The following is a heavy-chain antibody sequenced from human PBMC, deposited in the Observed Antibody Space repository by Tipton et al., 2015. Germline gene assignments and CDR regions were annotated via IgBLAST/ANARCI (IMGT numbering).Heavy chain of an antibody. V-gene: IGHV5-51*01. D-gene: IGHD3-22*01. CDR1: GYIFTSYW. J-gene: IGHJ4*02. Sequence: QSGPEVKEPGESLKISCKGSGYIFTSYWIGWVRQMPGKGLEWMGIIYPGDSDTRYSPSFQGQVTISADKSIRTAYLQWSSLKASDTAMYYCARRDYYDSPMPDYWGQGTLVTVSS. CDR2: IYPGDSDT. CDR3: ARRDYYDSPMPDY.